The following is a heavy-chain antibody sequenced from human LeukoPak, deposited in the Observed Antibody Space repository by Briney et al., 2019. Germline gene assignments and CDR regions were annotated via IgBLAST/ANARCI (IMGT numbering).Heavy chain of an antibody. D-gene: IGHD2-15*01. CDR2: IYTSGST. V-gene: IGHV4-4*07. CDR3: ARVAGGAFDI. Sequence: SETLSLTCTASGDTLSTTYWSWIRQPAGKGLEWIGRIYTSGSTNYNPSLKSRLTMSVDTSKNQFSLKLSSVTAADTAVYYCARVAGGAFDIWGQGTMVTVSS. J-gene: IGHJ3*02. CDR1: GDTLSTTY.